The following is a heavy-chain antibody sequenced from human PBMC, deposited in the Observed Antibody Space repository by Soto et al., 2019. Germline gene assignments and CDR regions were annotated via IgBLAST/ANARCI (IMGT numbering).Heavy chain of an antibody. V-gene: IGHV3-30-3*01. CDR1: AFTFNNYA. CDR2: ISYDGSEK. J-gene: IGHJ6*02. D-gene: IGHD3-22*01. Sequence: GGSLRLSCAASAFTFNNYAMYWVRQAPGKGLEWVAVISYDGSEKWYAESVEGRFTISRDNSKNTLYLQMNSLRAEDTAVYYCARSPPWLGCMDVWGQGTTVTVSS. CDR3: ARSPPWLGCMDV.